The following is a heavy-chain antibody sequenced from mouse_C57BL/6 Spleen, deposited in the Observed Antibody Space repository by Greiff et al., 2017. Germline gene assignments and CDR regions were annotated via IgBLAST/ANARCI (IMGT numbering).Heavy chain of an antibody. Sequence: VQLQQSGPELVKPGASVKMSCKASGYTFTDYNMHWVKQSHGKSLEWIGYINPNNGGTSYNQKFKGKATLTVNKSSSTAYMELRSLTSEDSAVYNCAREVTTKEPWCAYWGQGTLVTVSA. J-gene: IGHJ3*01. CDR1: GYTFTDYN. CDR2: INPNNGGT. V-gene: IGHV1-22*01. D-gene: IGHD2-2*01. CDR3: AREVTTKEPWCAY.